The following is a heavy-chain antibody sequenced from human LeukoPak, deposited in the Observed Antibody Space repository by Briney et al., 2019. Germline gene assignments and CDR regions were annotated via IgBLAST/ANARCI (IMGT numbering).Heavy chain of an antibody. V-gene: IGHV3-11*01. CDR1: GFTFSDYY. Sequence: GGSLRLSCAASGFTFSDYYMSWIRQAPGKGLEWVSYISSSGSTIYYADSVKGRFTISRDNAKNSLYLQMNSLRAQDTAVYYCARDGAAVAGGSYYYGMDVWGQGTTVTVSS. D-gene: IGHD6-19*01. CDR3: ARDGAAVAGGSYYYGMDV. J-gene: IGHJ6*02. CDR2: ISSSGSTI.